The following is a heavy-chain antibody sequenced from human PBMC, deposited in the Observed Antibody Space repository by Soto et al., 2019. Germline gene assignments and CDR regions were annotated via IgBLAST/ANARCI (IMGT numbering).Heavy chain of an antibody. CDR3: AREGNTGAYYYYGIDV. CDR1: GGSVSSGSYY. V-gene: IGHV4-61*01. Sequence: LSLTCTVSGGSVSSGSYYWSWIRHPPGKGLEWIGYIYYSGSTNYNPSLKSRVTISVDTSKNQFSLKLISVTAADTAVYYCAREGNTGAYYYYGIDVWGQGTMVTVSS. J-gene: IGHJ6*02. D-gene: IGHD4-4*01. CDR2: IYYSGST.